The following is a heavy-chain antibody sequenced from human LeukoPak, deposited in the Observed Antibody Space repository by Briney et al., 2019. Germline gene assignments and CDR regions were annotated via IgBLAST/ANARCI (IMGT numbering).Heavy chain of an antibody. CDR3: ARELPIAVAVRFDP. J-gene: IGHJ5*02. V-gene: IGHV3-30*12. CDR2: ISYDGSNK. Sequence: GGSLRLSCAASGFTFSSYGMHWVRQAPGKGLEWVAVISYDGSNKYYADSVKGRFTISRDNAKNSLYLQMNSLRAEDTAVYYCARELPIAVAVRFDPWGQVTLVTVSS. CDR1: GFTFSSYG. D-gene: IGHD6-19*01.